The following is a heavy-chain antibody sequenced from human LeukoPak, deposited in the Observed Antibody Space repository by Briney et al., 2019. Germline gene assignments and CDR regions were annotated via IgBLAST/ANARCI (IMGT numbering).Heavy chain of an antibody. CDR3: ARGIAAAGTDWFDP. V-gene: IGHV4-34*01. J-gene: IGHJ5*02. CDR2: INHSGST. D-gene: IGHD6-13*01. CDR1: GGSFSGYY. Sequence: SETLSLTCAVYGGSFSGYYWSWIRQPPXXXXXXXGEINHSGSTNYNPSLKSRVTISVDTSKNQFSLKLSSVTAADTAVYYCARGIAAAGTDWFDPWGQGTLVTVSS.